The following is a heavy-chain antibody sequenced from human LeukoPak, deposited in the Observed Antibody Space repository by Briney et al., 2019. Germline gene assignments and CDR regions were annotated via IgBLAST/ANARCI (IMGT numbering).Heavy chain of an antibody. CDR3: ARDGRHDDAFDI. Sequence: GGSLRLSCAASGFTVSSNYMSWVRQAPGKGLEWVANIKQDGSEKYYVDSVKGRFTISRDNAKNSLYLQMNSLRAEDTAVYYCARDGRHDDAFDIWGQGTMVTVSS. CDR1: GFTVSSNY. CDR2: IKQDGSEK. D-gene: IGHD3/OR15-3a*01. J-gene: IGHJ3*02. V-gene: IGHV3-7*01.